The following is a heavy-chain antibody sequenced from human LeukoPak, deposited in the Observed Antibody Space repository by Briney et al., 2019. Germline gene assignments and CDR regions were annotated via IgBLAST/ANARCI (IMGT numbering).Heavy chain of an antibody. CDR3: ARLYGSVWLIEY. D-gene: IGHD5/OR15-5a*01. CDR1: GGSMSSYY. CDR2: IYYSGST. V-gene: IGHV4-59*01. J-gene: IGHJ4*02. Sequence: SETLSLTCSVSGGSMSSYYWSWIRRPPGKGLEWIGNIYYSGSTNYNPSLKSRVTISIDTSKSQFSLELNSVTAADTAMYYCARLYGSVWLIEYWGQGTLVTVSS.